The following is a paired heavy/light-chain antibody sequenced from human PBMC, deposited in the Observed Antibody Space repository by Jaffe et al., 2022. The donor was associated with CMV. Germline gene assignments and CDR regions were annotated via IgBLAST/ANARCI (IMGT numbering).Light chain of an antibody. CDR1: SLGIYD. CDR2: TKN. CDR3: SSRDRQTHVM. V-gene: IGLV3-19*01. Sequence: SSELTQDPAVSVALGQTVRITCQGDSLGIYDAAWYQQKPGQAPILVISTKNNRPSGIPDRFSGSTSANTASLTISGAQAEDEADYYCSSRDRQTHVMFGGGTKLTVL. J-gene: IGLJ3*02.
Heavy chain of an antibody. J-gene: IGHJ4*02. D-gene: IGHD6-13*01. CDR2: TFYSGSS. V-gene: IGHV4-59*01. Sequence: QVQLQESGPGLVKPSETLSLTCTVSGVSISNYYWSWIRQPPGKGLEWIAYTFYSGSSTYNPSLQSRVTVSIDTSKNQLSLKLTSVTAADTAIYYCASVRDPYSSRWYPFDYWGQGTLVTVSS. CDR3: ASVRDPYSSRWYPFDY. CDR1: GVSISNYY.